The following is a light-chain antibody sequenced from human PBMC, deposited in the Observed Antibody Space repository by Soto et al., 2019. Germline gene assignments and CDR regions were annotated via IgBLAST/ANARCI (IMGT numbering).Light chain of an antibody. V-gene: IGKV3-15*01. Sequence: EIVLIQSPATVSVSPGERVTLSCRASQSVSRNLAWYQQKPGQAPRLVIYGASTRATGIPARFSGSGSGTEFTLTISSLQSEDFAVYYCQHYNKLPLTFGGGAKVEIK. CDR3: QHYNKLPLT. J-gene: IGKJ4*01. CDR2: GAS. CDR1: QSVSRN.